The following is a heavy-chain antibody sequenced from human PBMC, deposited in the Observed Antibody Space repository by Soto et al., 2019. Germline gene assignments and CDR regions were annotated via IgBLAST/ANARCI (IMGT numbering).Heavy chain of an antibody. D-gene: IGHD3-22*01. V-gene: IGHV3-66*01. J-gene: IGHJ4*02. CDR2: IHSDGST. Sequence: EVQLVESGGGLVQPGGSLRLSCAASGFTVSSNYMSWVRQAPGKGLEWVSVIHSDGSTYYADSVKGRFTISRDNSKNTLYLQMNSLRAEDTAVYYCASPWGLSGYHFDYWGQGTLVTVSS. CDR1: GFTVSSNY. CDR3: ASPWGLSGYHFDY.